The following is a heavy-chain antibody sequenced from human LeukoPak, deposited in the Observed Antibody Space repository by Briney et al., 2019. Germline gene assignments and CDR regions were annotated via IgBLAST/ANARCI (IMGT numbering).Heavy chain of an antibody. Sequence: TSSEALSLTCTLSVRSISIRSYYWGWIRQPPGKGLEWFVSIYYSGSTYYNPPVKSRVTISVDTSQNQFSLKLSSVTAADTAVYYCAIRPSWGTVTTKDYYYYYGIDVWGQGTTVTAS. V-gene: IGHV4-39*01. J-gene: IGHJ6*02. CDR3: AIRPSWGTVTTKDYYYYYGIDV. CDR1: VRSISIRSYY. D-gene: IGHD4-17*01. CDR2: IYYSGST.